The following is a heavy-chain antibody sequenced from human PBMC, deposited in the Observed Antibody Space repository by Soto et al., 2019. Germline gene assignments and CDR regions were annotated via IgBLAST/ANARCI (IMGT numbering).Heavy chain of an antibody. J-gene: IGHJ5*02. V-gene: IGHV3-23*01. CDR2: ISGSGGST. D-gene: IGHD2-21*02. CDR3: ARGGVVTAIPRWFDP. CDR1: GFTFSSYA. Sequence: EVQLLESGGGLVQPGGSLRLYCAASGFTFSSYAMSWVRQAPGKGLEWVSAISGSGGSTYYADSVKGRFTISRDNSKNTQYLQMNSLRAEDTAVYYCARGGVVTAIPRWFDPWGQGTLVTVSS.